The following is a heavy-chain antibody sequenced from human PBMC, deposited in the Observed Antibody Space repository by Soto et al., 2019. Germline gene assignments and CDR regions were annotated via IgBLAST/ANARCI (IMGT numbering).Heavy chain of an antibody. V-gene: IGHV4-39*01. J-gene: IGHJ6*02. CDR3: ASEPVQDTAMVPAYGMDV. CDR1: GGSISSSSYY. D-gene: IGHD5-18*01. CDR2: IYYSGST. Sequence: SETLSLTCTVSGGSISSSSYYWGWIRQPPGKGLEWIGSIYYSGSTYYNPSLKSRVTISVDTSKNQFSLKLSSVTAADTAVYYCASEPVQDTAMVPAYGMDVWGQGTTVTVSS.